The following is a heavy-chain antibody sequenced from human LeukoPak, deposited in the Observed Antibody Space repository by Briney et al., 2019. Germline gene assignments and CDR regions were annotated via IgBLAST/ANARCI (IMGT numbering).Heavy chain of an antibody. Sequence: SETLSLTCTVSGGSISSGGYYWSWIRQHPGKGLEWIGYIHYSGSIYYSPSLKSRVTISVDTSKNQFSLKLSSVTAADTAVYYCAGSRIGYSDSSGFFDSWGQGTLVTVSS. V-gene: IGHV4-31*03. CDR3: AGSRIGYSDSSGFFDS. D-gene: IGHD3-22*01. CDR1: GGSISSGGYY. CDR2: IHYSGSI. J-gene: IGHJ4*02.